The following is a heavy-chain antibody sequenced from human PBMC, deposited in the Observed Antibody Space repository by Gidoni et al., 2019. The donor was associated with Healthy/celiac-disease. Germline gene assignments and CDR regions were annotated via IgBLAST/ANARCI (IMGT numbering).Heavy chain of an antibody. Sequence: QLQLQESGPGLVKPSETLSLTCNVSGGSISSSSYYWGWIRQPPGKGLEWIGSIYYSGSTYYNPSLKSRVTISVDTSKNQFSLKLSSVTAADTAVYYCASGVPAAMDYYYYGMDVWGQGTTVTVSS. D-gene: IGHD2-2*01. J-gene: IGHJ6*02. V-gene: IGHV4-39*01. CDR3: ASGVPAAMDYYYYGMDV. CDR2: IYYSGST. CDR1: GGSISSSSYY.